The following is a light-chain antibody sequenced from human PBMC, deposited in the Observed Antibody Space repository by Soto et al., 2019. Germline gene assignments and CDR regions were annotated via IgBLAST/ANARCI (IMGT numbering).Light chain of an antibody. J-gene: IGLJ1*01. CDR2: EDT. CDR3: RSYADSSTYV. V-gene: IGLV2-23*01. CDR1: SSDVGNYNL. Sequence: QSALTQPASVSGSPGQSITISCTGTSSDVGNYNLVSWYQQHPGKAPKLIIYEDTKRPSGVSNRFSGSKSGNTASLTISGLQAEDEADYYCRSYADSSTYVFGTGTKLTVL.